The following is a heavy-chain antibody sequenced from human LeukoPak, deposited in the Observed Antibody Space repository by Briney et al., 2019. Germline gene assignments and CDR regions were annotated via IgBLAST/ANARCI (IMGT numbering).Heavy chain of an antibody. Sequence: GGSLRLSCAASGFTFSSYAMSWVRQAPGKGLEWVSAISGSGGSTYYADSVKGRFTISRDNSKNTLYLQMNSLRAEDTAVYYRAKDRGDYSNYRPYYFDYWGQGTLVTVSS. J-gene: IGHJ4*02. CDR3: AKDRGDYSNYRPYYFDY. CDR1: GFTFSSYA. V-gene: IGHV3-23*01. CDR2: ISGSGGST. D-gene: IGHD4-11*01.